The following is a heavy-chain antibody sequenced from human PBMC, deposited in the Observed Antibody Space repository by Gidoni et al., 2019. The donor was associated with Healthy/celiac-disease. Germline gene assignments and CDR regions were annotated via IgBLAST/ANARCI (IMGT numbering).Heavy chain of an antibody. CDR1: GFSLSTSGVG. V-gene: IGHV2-5*02. J-gene: IGHJ6*02. CDR2: IYWDDDK. CDR3: AHQREYCSGGSCYYYYGMDV. D-gene: IGHD2-15*01. Sequence: QITLKESGPTLVKPTQTLTLTCTFSGFSLSTSGVGVGWIRQPPGKALEWLALIYWDDDKRYSPSLKSRLTITKDTSKNQVVLTMTNMDPVDTATYYCAHQREYCSGGSCYYYYGMDVWGQGTTVTVSS.